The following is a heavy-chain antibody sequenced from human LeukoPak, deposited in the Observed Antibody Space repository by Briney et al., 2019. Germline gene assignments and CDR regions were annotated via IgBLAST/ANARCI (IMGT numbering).Heavy chain of an antibody. CDR3: ARDFGGDCSSTSCYGG. V-gene: IGHV1-18*01. CDR1: GNTFTSYG. CDR2: ISAYNGNT. Sequence: ASVKVSCKASGNTFTSYGISWVRQAPGQGLEWMGWISAYNGNTNYAQKLQGRVTMTTDTSTSTAYMELRSLRSDDTAVYYCARDFGGDCSSTSCYGGWGQGTLVTVSS. D-gene: IGHD2-2*01. J-gene: IGHJ4*02.